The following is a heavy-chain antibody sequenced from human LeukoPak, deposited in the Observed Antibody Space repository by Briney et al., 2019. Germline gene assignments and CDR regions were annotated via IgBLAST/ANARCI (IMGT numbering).Heavy chain of an antibody. CDR1: GDSMHSYY. J-gene: IGHJ6*03. CDR3: AREKSGTLTRAYYYIDV. CDR2: TNSGVNA. V-gene: IGHV4-4*07. Sequence: SETLSLTCTVSGDSMHSYYWTWIRQSPGKGLEWIGRTNSGVNAYYNPYLQSRVTISVDKSNNQFSLGLTSVTAADTALYYCAREKSGTLTRAYYYIDVWGKGITVTVSS. D-gene: IGHD1-26*01.